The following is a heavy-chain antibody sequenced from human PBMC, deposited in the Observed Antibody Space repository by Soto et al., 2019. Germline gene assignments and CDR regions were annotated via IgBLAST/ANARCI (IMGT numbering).Heavy chain of an antibody. CDR2: IYYSGST. CDR1: GGSISSSSSY. J-gene: IGHJ6*02. CDR3: AIHIGYCTNGVCYTYYYYVMDF. D-gene: IGHD2-8*01. Sequence: SETLSLTCTVSGGSISSSSSYWGWIRQPPGKGLEWIGSIYYSGSTYYNPSLKSRVTISVDTSKNQFSLTLSSVTAADTAVYYCAIHIGYCTNGVCYTYYYYVMDFSAQGSTVTGSS. V-gene: IGHV4-39*01.